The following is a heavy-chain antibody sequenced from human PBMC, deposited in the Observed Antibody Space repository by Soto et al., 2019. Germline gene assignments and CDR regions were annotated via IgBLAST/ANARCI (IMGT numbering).Heavy chain of an antibody. CDR3: TRPRLADGDYAWFDP. V-gene: IGHV3-73*01. Sequence: GGSLRLSCAASGFTFSNAWINWVRQAPGKGLEWVGRIRSKANSDATAYAASVKGRFTISRDDSKNTAYLQMNSLKTEDTAVYYCTRPRLADGDYAWFDPWGQGTLVTVSS. D-gene: IGHD4-17*01. CDR2: IRSKANSDAT. CDR1: GFTFSNAW. J-gene: IGHJ5*02.